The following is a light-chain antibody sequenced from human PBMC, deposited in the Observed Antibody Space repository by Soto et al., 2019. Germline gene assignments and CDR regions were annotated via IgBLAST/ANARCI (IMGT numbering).Light chain of an antibody. CDR3: SSYTSSSTVL. J-gene: IGLJ2*01. Sequence: QSALTQPASVSGSPGQSITISCTGTSSDVGGYNYVSWYQQHPGKAPKLMIYDVSNRPSGVSNRFSGSKSGNTPSLTISGLQAEDEANYYCSSYTSSSTVLFGGGTKVTVL. V-gene: IGLV2-14*01. CDR1: SSDVGGYNY. CDR2: DVS.